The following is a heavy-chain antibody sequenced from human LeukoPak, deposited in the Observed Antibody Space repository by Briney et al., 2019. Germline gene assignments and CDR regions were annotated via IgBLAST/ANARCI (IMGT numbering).Heavy chain of an antibody. CDR2: ISGSGGST. CDR1: GFTFSSYE. D-gene: IGHD3-22*01. V-gene: IGHV3-23*01. J-gene: IGHJ4*02. CDR3: AKGYYYDSSGYSDFDY. Sequence: QPGGSLRLSCAASGFTFSSYEMNWVRQAPGKGLEWVSAISGSGGSTHYADSVKGRFTISRDNSKNTLYLQMNSLRAEDTAVYYCAKGYYYDSSGYSDFDYWGQGTLVTVSS.